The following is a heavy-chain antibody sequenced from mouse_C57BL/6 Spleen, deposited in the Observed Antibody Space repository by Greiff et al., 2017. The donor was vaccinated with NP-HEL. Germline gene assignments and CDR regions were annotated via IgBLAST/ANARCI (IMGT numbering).Heavy chain of an antibody. CDR3: ARGLLLVRGYFDV. CDR2: IYPGGGYT. V-gene: IGHV1-63*01. D-gene: IGHD1-1*01. CDR1: GYTFTNYW. J-gene: IGHJ1*03. Sequence: QVQLQQSGAELVRPGTSVKMSCKASGYTFTNYWIGWAKQRPGHGLEWVGDIYPGGGYTNYNQKFKGKSTLTVDKSSSTAYMQLSSLTSEDSAVYYCARGLLLVRGYFDVWGTGTTVTVSS.